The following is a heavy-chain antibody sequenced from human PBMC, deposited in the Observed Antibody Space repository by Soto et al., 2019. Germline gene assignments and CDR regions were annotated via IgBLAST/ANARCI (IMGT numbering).Heavy chain of an antibody. D-gene: IGHD2-2*01. J-gene: IGHJ6*04. CDR2: INHSGST. Sequence: SETLSLTCAVYGGSFSGYYWSWIRQPPGKGLEWIGEINHSGSTSYNPSLKSRVTISVDTAKNQFSLKLGSGTGADPAVYYCGRLAELYCSSTSSSSVNYYSVRAFGGKGPTDPVPP. CDR1: GGSFSGYY. CDR3: GRLAELYCSSTSSSSVNYYSVRAF. V-gene: IGHV4-34*01.